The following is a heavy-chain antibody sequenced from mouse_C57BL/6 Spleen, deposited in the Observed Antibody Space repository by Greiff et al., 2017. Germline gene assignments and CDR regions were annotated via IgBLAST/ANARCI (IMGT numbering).Heavy chain of an antibody. J-gene: IGHJ4*01. CDR1: GYTFTSYW. V-gene: IGHV1-72*01. CDR2: IDPNSGGT. Sequence: QVQLKQPGAELVKPGASVKLSCKASGYTFTSYWMHWVKQRPGRGLEWIGRIDPNSGGTKYNEKFKSKATLTVDKPSSTAYMQLSSLTSEDSAVYYCARQDTEAMDYWGQGTSVTVSS. D-gene: IGHD3-3*01. CDR3: ARQDTEAMDY.